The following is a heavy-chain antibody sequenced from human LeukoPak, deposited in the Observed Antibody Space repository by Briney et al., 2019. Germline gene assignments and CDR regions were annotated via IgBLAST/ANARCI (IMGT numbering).Heavy chain of an antibody. V-gene: IGHV3-11*01. D-gene: IGHD1-26*01. CDR1: GFTFSDYY. CDR3: ARVFGAFYYYYYMDV. Sequence: GGSLRLSCAASGFTFSDYYMSWIRQAPGKGLEWVSYISSSGSTIYYAVSVKGRFTISRDNAKNSLYLQMNSLRAEDTAVYYCARVFGAFYYYYYMDVWGKGTTVTVSS. CDR2: ISSSGSTI. J-gene: IGHJ6*03.